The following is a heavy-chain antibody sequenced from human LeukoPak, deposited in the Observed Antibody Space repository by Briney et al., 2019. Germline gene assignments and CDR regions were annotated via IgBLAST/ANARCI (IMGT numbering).Heavy chain of an antibody. J-gene: IGHJ5*02. CDR3: ARPYYYDSRIDP. CDR1: GGSISSDDYY. CDR2: MYHTGST. Sequence: SETLSLTCTVSGGSISSDDYYWSWIRQPPGKGLEWIGYMYHTGSTYYNPSLKSRVTISIDTSKNQFSLKLTSVTAADTAVYYCARPYYYDSRIDPWGQGTLVTVSS. V-gene: IGHV4-30-4*01. D-gene: IGHD3-22*01.